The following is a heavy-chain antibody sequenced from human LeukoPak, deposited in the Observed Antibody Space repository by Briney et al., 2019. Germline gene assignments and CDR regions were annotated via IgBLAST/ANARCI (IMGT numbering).Heavy chain of an antibody. V-gene: IGHV4-59*01. J-gene: IGHJ6*02. CDR3: ARLGAAAAAVYYGMDV. CDR2: IYYSGGT. Sequence: SETLSLTCTVSGGSISSYYRSWIRQPPGKGLEWIGYIYYSGGTKYNPPLKSRVTISVDTSKNQFSLKLSSVTAADTAVYYCARLGAAAAAVYYGMDVWGQGTTVTVSS. D-gene: IGHD6-13*01. CDR1: GGSISSYY.